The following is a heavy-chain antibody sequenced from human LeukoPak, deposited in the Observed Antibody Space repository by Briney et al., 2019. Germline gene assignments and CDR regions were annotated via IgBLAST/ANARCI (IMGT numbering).Heavy chain of an antibody. CDR3: ARDAGIAAAVYYMDV. J-gene: IGHJ6*03. Sequence: PSETLSLTCTVSRGSVSSNDHYWTWIRQPPGKGLEYIGYIFYTGRSSYSPSLKSRVSISIDTSKNQFSLKLSSVTAADTAVYYCARDAGIAAAVYYMDVWGKGTTVTVSS. CDR2: IFYTGRS. D-gene: IGHD6-13*01. V-gene: IGHV4-30-4*08. CDR1: RGSVSSNDHY.